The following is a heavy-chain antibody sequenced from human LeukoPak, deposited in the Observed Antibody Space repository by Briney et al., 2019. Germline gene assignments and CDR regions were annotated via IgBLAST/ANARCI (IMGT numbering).Heavy chain of an antibody. J-gene: IGHJ4*02. CDR1: GFTFSHAW. CDR3: ARAIGKSEGY. V-gene: IGHV3-7*01. Sequence: GGSLRLSCAASGFTFSHAWMTWVRQAPGKGLEWVANIKQDGSEKYYVDSVKGRFTISRDNAKNSVYLQMNSLRAEDTAVYYCARAIGKSEGYWGQGTLVTVSS. CDR2: IKQDGSEK. D-gene: IGHD4-23*01.